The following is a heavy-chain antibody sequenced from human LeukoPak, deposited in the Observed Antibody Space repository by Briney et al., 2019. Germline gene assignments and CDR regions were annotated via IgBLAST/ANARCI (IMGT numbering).Heavy chain of an antibody. J-gene: IGHJ3*01. D-gene: IGHD6-19*01. CDR2: VSASGMST. Sequence: PGGSLRLSCAASGFSFRSYAMSWVRQARGKRPEWVAAVSASGMSTHYADIVKGRFTVSKDTSRNTLYLQMNSLRVEDTAIYYCAKQYGSGWYDALDVWGQGRLVTV. V-gene: IGHV3-23*01. CDR3: AKQYGSGWYDALDV. CDR1: GFSFRSYA.